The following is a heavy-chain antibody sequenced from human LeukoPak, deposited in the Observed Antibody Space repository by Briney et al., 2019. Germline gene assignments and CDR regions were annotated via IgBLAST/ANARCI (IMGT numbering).Heavy chain of an antibody. CDR3: ARRHKVGAGDALDI. CDR1: GGSINNYY. D-gene: IGHD3-10*01. J-gene: IGHJ3*02. V-gene: IGHV4-59*08. Sequence: SETLSLTCTVSGGSINNYYWTWIRQPPGKGLEWIGYVYYSGSTNYNPSLKSRVTILVDTSKNQISLKLNSVTAADTAVYYCARRHKVGAGDALDIWGQGTMVTVSS. CDR2: VYYSGST.